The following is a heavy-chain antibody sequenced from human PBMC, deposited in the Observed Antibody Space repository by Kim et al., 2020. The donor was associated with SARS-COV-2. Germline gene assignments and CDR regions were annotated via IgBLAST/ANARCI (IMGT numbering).Heavy chain of an antibody. CDR2: IYYSGST. CDR3: VRVGGSSWQEEDYFDS. D-gene: IGHD6-13*01. Sequence: SETLSLTCTVSGGSINSGGYYWSWIRQHPGKGLEWIGYIYYSGSTSYNPSLKSRVTISVDTSKNQFSLKLSSVTAADTAVYYCVRVGGSSWQEEDYFDSWGRGTLVTVTS. J-gene: IGHJ4*02. CDR1: GGSINSGGYY. V-gene: IGHV4-31*03.